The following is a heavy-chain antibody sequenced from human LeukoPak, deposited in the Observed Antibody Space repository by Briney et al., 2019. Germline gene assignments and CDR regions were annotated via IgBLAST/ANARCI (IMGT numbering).Heavy chain of an antibody. CDR2: INPNTGNP. D-gene: IGHD3-10*01. J-gene: IGHJ5*02. Sequence: ASVKVSCKASGYTFTSYAMNWVRQAPGQGLEWMGWINPNTGNPTYAQGFTGGFVFSLDTSVSTAYLQIIILKVEDTAVYYCARDNPPYGSGAHNWFDAWGQGTRVTVSS. V-gene: IGHV7-4-1*02. CDR3: ARDNPPYGSGAHNWFDA. CDR1: GYTFTSYA.